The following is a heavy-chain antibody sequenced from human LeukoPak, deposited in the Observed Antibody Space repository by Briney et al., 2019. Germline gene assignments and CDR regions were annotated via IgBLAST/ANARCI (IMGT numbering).Heavy chain of an antibody. CDR1: GGTFSGYA. CDR3: ARDVEEYSSSWGDNWFDP. Sequence: ASVKVSCKASGGTFSGYAISWVRQAPGQGLEWMGWINPNSGGTNYAQKFQGRVTMTRDTSISTAYMELSRLRSDDTAVYYCARDVEEYSSSWGDNWFDPWGQGTLVTVSS. CDR2: INPNSGGT. V-gene: IGHV1-2*02. J-gene: IGHJ5*02. D-gene: IGHD6-6*01.